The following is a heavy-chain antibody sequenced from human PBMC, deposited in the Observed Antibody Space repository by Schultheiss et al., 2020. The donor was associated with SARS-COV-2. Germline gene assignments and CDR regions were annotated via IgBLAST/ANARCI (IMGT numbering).Heavy chain of an antibody. J-gene: IGHJ3*02. Sequence: SETLSLTCTVSGGSISSYYWSWIRQPAGKGLEWIGRIYTSGSTNYNPSLKSRVTMSVDTSKNQFSLKLSSVTAADTAVYYCAREKDYDSSGYYRAFDIWGQGTMVTVSS. CDR1: GGSISSYY. CDR2: IYTSGST. D-gene: IGHD3-22*01. CDR3: AREKDYDSSGYYRAFDI. V-gene: IGHV4-4*07.